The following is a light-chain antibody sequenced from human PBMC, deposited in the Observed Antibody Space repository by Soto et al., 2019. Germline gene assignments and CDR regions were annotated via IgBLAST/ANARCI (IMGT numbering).Light chain of an antibody. CDR1: NIGSKS. CDR2: YDS. J-gene: IGLJ1*01. Sequence: SYVLTQPPSVSVAPGKTARITCGGNNIGSKSVHWYQQKPGQAPVLVIYYDSDRPSGIPERFSGSNSGNTATLTTSRVEAGDEADYYCQVWDSSSDHRGVFGTGTKLTVL. V-gene: IGLV3-21*04. CDR3: QVWDSSSDHRGV.